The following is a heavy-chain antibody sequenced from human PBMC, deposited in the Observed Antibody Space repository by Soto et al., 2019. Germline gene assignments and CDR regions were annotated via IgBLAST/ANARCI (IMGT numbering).Heavy chain of an antibody. CDR1: GYTFTDYG. CDR3: GREYCSGGSCYSADY. J-gene: IGHJ4*02. D-gene: IGHD2-15*01. Sequence: ASVKVSCKASGYTFTDYGISWVRQAPGQGLEWMGWISAYNDNTIYAQKFQGRVTVTTDTSTSTTYMELKSLRSDDTAMYYCGREYCSGGSCYSADYWGQGTLVTVSS. V-gene: IGHV1-18*01. CDR2: ISAYNDNT.